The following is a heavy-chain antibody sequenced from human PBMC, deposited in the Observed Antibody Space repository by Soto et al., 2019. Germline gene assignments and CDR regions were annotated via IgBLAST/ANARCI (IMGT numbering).Heavy chain of an antibody. D-gene: IGHD6-25*01. V-gene: IGHV1-69*02. CDR1: GGTFSSYT. Sequence: QVQLVQSGAEVKKPGSSVKVSCKASGGTFSSYTISWVRQAPGQGLEWMGRIIPILGIANYAQKFQGRVTITADKSTSTAYMELSSLRSEDTAVYYCARAQSYGAAHSLFQRWGQGTLVTVSS. J-gene: IGHJ1*01. CDR2: IIPILGIA. CDR3: ARAQSYGAAHSLFQR.